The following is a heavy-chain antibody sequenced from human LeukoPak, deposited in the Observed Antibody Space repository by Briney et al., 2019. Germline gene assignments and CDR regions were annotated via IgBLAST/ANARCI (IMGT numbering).Heavy chain of an antibody. Sequence: SETLSLTCTVSGGSISSYYWSWIRQPAGKGLEWIGRIYTSGSTNYNPSLKSRVTISVDTSKNQFSLKLSSVTAADTAVYYCARVGNYYDSSGYYSFDYWGQGTLVTVSS. CDR1: GGSISSYY. CDR2: IYTSGST. V-gene: IGHV4-4*07. CDR3: ARVGNYYDSSGYYSFDY. D-gene: IGHD3-22*01. J-gene: IGHJ4*02.